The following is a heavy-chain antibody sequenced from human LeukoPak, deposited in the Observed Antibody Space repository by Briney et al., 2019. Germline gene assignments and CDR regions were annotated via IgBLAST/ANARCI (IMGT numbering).Heavy chain of an antibody. J-gene: IGHJ6*03. Sequence: SETLSLTCTVSGGSISSYYWSWVRQPPGKGLEWVCFIHYSGSTNYNPSLKSRVTISVDTSKNQFSLKLSSVTAADTAVYFCARVSWSPGTSYYHMDVWGKGTTVTVSS. V-gene: IGHV4-59*01. CDR1: GGSISSYY. CDR3: ARVSWSPGTSYYHMDV. D-gene: IGHD1-1*01. CDR2: IHYSGST.